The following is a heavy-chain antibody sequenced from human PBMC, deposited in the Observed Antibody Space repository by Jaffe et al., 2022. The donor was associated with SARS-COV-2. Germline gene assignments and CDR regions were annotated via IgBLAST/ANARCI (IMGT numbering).Heavy chain of an antibody. D-gene: IGHD1-26*01. CDR2: FDPEDGET. J-gene: IGHJ6*02. CDR3: ATAVRIVGATGYYYYGMDV. Sequence: QVQLVQSGAEVKKPGASVKVSCKVSGYTLTELSMHWVRQAPGKGLEWMGGFDPEDGETIYAQKFQGRVTMTEDTSTDTAYMELSSLRSEDTAVYYCATAVRIVGATGYYYYGMDVWGQGTTVTVSS. CDR1: GYTLTELS. V-gene: IGHV1-24*01.